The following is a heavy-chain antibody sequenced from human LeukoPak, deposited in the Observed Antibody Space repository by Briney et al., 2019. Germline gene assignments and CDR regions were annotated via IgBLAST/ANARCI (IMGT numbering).Heavy chain of an antibody. CDR3: ASDLGGHDDF. Sequence: GGSLRLSCAASGFTFSRYWMHWVRQAPGKGLVWVSRMNTDGSRTDYADSVKGRFTISRDNAKNTLYLQMNSLGVEDTAVYSCASDLGGHDDFWGQGILVTVSS. CDR1: GFTFSRYW. V-gene: IGHV3-74*01. J-gene: IGHJ4*02. CDR2: MNTDGSRT. D-gene: IGHD2-15*01.